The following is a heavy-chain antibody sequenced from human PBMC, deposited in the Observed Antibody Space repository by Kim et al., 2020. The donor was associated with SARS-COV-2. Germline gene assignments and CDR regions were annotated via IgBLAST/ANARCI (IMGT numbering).Heavy chain of an antibody. Sequence: SETLSLTCTVSGGSISSGGYYWSWIRQHPGKGLEWIGYIYYSGSTYYNPSLKSRVTISVDTSKNQFSLKLSSVTAADTAVYYCARVRWLQRYNWFDPWGQGTLVTVSS. CDR3: ARVRWLQRYNWFDP. V-gene: IGHV4-31*03. D-gene: IGHD5-12*01. CDR2: IYYSGST. J-gene: IGHJ5*02. CDR1: GGSISSGGYY.